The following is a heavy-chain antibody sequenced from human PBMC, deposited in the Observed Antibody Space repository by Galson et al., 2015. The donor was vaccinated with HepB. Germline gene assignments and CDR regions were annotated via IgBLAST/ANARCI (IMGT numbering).Heavy chain of an antibody. CDR3: TRHYYGSGSYFGPEDYYYYYMDV. J-gene: IGHJ6*03. CDR1: GFTFSGSA. V-gene: IGHV3-73*01. CDR2: IRSKANSYAT. D-gene: IGHD3-10*01. Sequence: SLRLSCAASGFTFSGSAMHWVRQASGKGLEWVGRIRSKANSYATAYAASVKGRFTISRDDSKNTAYLQMNSLKTEDTAVYYCTRHYYGSGSYFGPEDYYYYYMDVWGKGTTVTVSS.